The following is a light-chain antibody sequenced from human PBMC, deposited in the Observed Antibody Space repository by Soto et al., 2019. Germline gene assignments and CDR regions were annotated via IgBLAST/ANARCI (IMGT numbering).Light chain of an antibody. CDR3: QHYGSSPPIT. CDR2: GAS. Sequence: EILFTQSPGTLSLSPGERATPSCRASQSVSSSYLAWYQQKPGQATRLLIYGASSRATGIPDRFSGSVSGTDFTLTLRRLEPEDFELYYCQHYGSSPPITFGQGTRLEIK. V-gene: IGKV3-20*01. CDR1: QSVSSSY. J-gene: IGKJ5*01.